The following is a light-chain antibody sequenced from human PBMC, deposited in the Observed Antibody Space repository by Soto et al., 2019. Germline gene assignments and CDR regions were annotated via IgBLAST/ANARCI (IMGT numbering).Light chain of an antibody. CDR3: SSYAGSNNKV. CDR2: EVS. V-gene: IGLV2-8*01. CDR1: SRDVGGYNY. Sequence: QSLLTQPPSPSGSPGQSVTISCPGTSRDVGGYNYVSWYQQHPGKAPKLMIYEVSKRPSGVPDRFSGSKSGNTASLTVSGLQAEDEADYYCSSYAGSNNKVFGTGTKDTDL. J-gene: IGLJ1*01.